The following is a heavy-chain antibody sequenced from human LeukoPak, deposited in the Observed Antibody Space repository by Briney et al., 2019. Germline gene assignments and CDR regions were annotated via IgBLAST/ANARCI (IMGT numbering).Heavy chain of an antibody. CDR3: ARIKIPTTQPLDY. Sequence: PGGSLRLSCAASGFTFSNYWMSWVRQAPGKGLEWVANIKQDGSEKYYVDSVKGRFTISRDSAKNSLYLQMNSLRAEDTAVYYCARIKIPTTQPLDYWGQGTLVTVSS. CDR2: IKQDGSEK. J-gene: IGHJ4*02. CDR1: GFTFSNYW. D-gene: IGHD5-12*01. V-gene: IGHV3-7*01.